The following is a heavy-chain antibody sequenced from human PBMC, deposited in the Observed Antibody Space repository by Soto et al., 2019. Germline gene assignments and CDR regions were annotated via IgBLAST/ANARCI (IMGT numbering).Heavy chain of an antibody. Sequence: QVQLQQWGAGPLRPLETLSLTCGVSGGSFSGYYWAWIRQSPGKGLEGIGEINDRGSINYNPSLKSRVSISVFTSKNHYSLYLRSVTAADTAVYYCARESHDILTGPPWVWYFDLWGRGTLVTVSS. CDR3: ARESHDILTGPPWVWYFDL. J-gene: IGHJ2*01. V-gene: IGHV4-34*01. D-gene: IGHD3-9*01. CDR1: GGSFSGYY. CDR2: INDRGSI.